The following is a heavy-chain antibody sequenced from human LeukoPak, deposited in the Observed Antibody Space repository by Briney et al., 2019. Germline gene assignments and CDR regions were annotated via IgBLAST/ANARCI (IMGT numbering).Heavy chain of an antibody. V-gene: IGHV4-59*01. J-gene: IGHJ6*03. D-gene: IGHD3-16*02. CDR3: ARGGYRSYYYVDV. Sequence: SETLSLTCSVSGGSISTYFWTWIRQAPGKGLEWIGYMYYTGSSNYNPSLESRVAISIDTSKNQFSLKLTSVTPADTAVYYCARGGYRSYYYVDVWGKGTAVIVSS. CDR2: MYYTGSS. CDR1: GGSISTYF.